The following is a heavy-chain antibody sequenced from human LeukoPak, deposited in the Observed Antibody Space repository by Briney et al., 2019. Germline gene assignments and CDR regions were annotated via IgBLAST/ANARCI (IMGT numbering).Heavy chain of an antibody. CDR3: ARSGSGSYYGPAAFDI. Sequence: SETLSLTCTVSGGSISSYYWSWIRQPAGKGPEWIGRIYTSGSTNYNPFLKSRVTMSVDTSKNQFSLKLSSVTAADTAVYYCARSGSGSYYGPAAFDIWGQGTMVTVSS. D-gene: IGHD1-26*01. J-gene: IGHJ3*02. CDR1: GGSISSYY. V-gene: IGHV4-4*07. CDR2: IYTSGST.